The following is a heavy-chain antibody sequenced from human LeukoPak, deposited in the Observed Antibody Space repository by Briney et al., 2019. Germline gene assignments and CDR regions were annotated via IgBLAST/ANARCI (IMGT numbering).Heavy chain of an antibody. CDR3: ARVLETDCTGGSCYSGLDY. Sequence: GGSLKLLCAASGFIFSSYNMQWVRQARGGGLEWVSSISRTGTYIYYADSVKGRFTFSRDTAQNSLYLQMNSLRVEDTAVYYCARVLETDCTGGSCYSGLDYWGQGTLVTVSS. J-gene: IGHJ4*02. CDR2: ISRTGTYI. V-gene: IGHV3-21*01. CDR1: GFIFSSYN. D-gene: IGHD2-15*01.